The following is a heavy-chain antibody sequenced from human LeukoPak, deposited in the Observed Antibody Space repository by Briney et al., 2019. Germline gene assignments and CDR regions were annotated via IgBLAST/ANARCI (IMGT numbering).Heavy chain of an antibody. Sequence: SETLSLTCAVYGGSFSGYYWSWIRQPPGKGLEWIGYIYYSGSTNYNPSLKSRVTISVDTSKNQFSLKLSSVTAADTAVYYCARREPWELLNAFDIWGQGTMVTVSS. CDR2: IYYSGST. J-gene: IGHJ3*02. D-gene: IGHD1-26*01. CDR3: ARREPWELLNAFDI. CDR1: GGSFSGYY. V-gene: IGHV4-59*08.